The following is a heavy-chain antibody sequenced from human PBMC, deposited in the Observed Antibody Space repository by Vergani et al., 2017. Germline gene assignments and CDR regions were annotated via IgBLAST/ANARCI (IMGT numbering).Heavy chain of an antibody. Sequence: QVQLQESGPGLVKPSETLSLTCTVSGGSISSYYWSWIRQPPGKGLEWIGYIYYSGSTNYNPSLKSRVTISVDTSKNQFSLKLSSVTAADTAVYYCARVLGSYCSGGSCYCEDDAFDIWGQGRMVTVSS. J-gene: IGHJ3*02. CDR3: ARVLGSYCSGGSCYCEDDAFDI. CDR1: GGSISSYY. CDR2: IYYSGST. D-gene: IGHD2-15*01. V-gene: IGHV4-59*01.